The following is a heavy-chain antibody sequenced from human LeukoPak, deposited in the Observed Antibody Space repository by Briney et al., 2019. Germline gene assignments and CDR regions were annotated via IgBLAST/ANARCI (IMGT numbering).Heavy chain of an antibody. V-gene: IGHV4-59*01. CDR3: ARVYYYYDSSGGDAFEI. CDR1: GGSISTYY. CDR2: IYYSGST. J-gene: IGHJ3*02. Sequence: SETLSLTCTVSGGSISTYYWNWIRQPPGKGLEWIGYIYYSGSTNYHPSLTGRVTRSVDTSKNQFSLKLSSVTAADTAVYYCARVYYYYDSSGGDAFEIWGQGTMVTVSS. D-gene: IGHD3-22*01.